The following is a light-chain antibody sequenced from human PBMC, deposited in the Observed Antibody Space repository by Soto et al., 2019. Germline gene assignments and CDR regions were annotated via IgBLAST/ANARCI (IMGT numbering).Light chain of an antibody. CDR3: QQSSSSPIT. CDR1: QSVSSGY. Sequence: EIVLTQSPGHLSLSPGERATLSCRASQSVSSGYLAWYQQKPGQVPRLLMYAASSRATGIPDRFSGSGSGKDFTLTISRLEAEDFAVYYCQQSSSSPITVGQGTRLEIK. V-gene: IGKV3-20*01. J-gene: IGKJ5*01. CDR2: AAS.